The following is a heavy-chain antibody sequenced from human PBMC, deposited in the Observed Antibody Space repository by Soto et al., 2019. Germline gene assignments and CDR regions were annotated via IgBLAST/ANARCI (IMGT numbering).Heavy chain of an antibody. J-gene: IGHJ6*02. V-gene: IGHV3-13*01. Sequence: LSLTCAASGFTFSSYDMHWVRQATGKGLECVSAIGTAGDTYYPGSVKGRFTISRENAKNSLYLQMNSLRAGDTAVYYCARGSYYYYGMDVWGQGTTVTVSS. CDR1: GFTFSSYD. CDR3: ARGSYYYYGMDV. CDR2: IGTAGDT.